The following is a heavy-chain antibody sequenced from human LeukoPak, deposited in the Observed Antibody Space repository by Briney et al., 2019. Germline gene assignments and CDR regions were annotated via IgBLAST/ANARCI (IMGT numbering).Heavy chain of an antibody. J-gene: IGHJ5*02. CDR2: IYSSGSS. D-gene: IGHD1-26*01. CDR3: ARWEILGASLGWFDP. V-gene: IGHV4-59*08. CDR1: GNSINSYY. Sequence: SETLSLTCTVSGNSINSYYWTWIRQAPGKRLEWIGGIYSSGSSNYNPSLKSRVTTSVDTSKNQFSLKLSSVTAADTAVYYCARWEILGASLGWFDPWGPGTLVTVSS.